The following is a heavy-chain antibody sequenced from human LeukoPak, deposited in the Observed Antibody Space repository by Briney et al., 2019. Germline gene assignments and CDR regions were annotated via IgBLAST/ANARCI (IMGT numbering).Heavy chain of an antibody. CDR3: ATGITGTPFTFDI. D-gene: IGHD1-7*01. V-gene: IGHV4-30-2*01. J-gene: IGHJ3*02. CDR1: GDSLSSGGYS. CDR2: IYHSGST. Sequence: TLSLTCAVSGDSLSSGGYSWSWIRQPPGKGLEWIGYIYHSGSTYYNPSLKSRVTISVDRSKNQFSLKLSSVTAADTAVYYCATGITGTPFTFDIWGQGTMVTVSS.